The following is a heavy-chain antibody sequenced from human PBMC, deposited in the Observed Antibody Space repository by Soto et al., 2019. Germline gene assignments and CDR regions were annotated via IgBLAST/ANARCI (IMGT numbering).Heavy chain of an antibody. V-gene: IGHV3-21*01. CDR2: ISRDATYR. CDR3: ARGRGAGGGGTVFVY. Sequence: GGSLRLSCAVSGFNVSGYSMSWVRQAPGKGLEWVASISRDATYRYYTDSVKGRFTISRDNAKDSLYLQMNSLRGEDTAVYFCARGRGAGGGGTVFVYWGQGTLVTVSS. CDR1: GFNVSGYS. J-gene: IGHJ4*01. D-gene: IGHD3-16*01.